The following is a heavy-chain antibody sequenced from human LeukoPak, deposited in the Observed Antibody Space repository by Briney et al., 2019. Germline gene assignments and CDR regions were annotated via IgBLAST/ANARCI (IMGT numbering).Heavy chain of an antibody. CDR1: GGSFSGYY. J-gene: IGHJ6*02. D-gene: IGHD3-9*01. V-gene: IGHV4-34*01. CDR2: INHSGST. CDR3: ARGHDILTGPHPDGMDV. Sequence: NPSETLSLTCAVYGGSFSGYYWSWIRQPPGKGLEWIGEINHSGSTNYNPSLKSRVTISVDTSKNQFSLKLSSVTAADTAVYYCARGHDILTGPHPDGMDVWGQGTTVTVSS.